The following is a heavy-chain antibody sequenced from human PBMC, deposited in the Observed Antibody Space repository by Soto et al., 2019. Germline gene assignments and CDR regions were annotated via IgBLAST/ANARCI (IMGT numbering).Heavy chain of an antibody. J-gene: IGHJ5*02. V-gene: IGHV3-7*01. Sequence: PVGSLSLSCAASGFTFSSYWMSWDRQAPGKGPEWVANIKEDGSEKNYVDSVKGRFTISRDNAKNSVYLQMNSLRAEDTAVYYWAPPRYMGPGGQEPLFTVSS. CDR1: GFTFSSYW. CDR3: APPRYMGP. CDR2: IKEDGSEK. D-gene: IGHD2-2*02.